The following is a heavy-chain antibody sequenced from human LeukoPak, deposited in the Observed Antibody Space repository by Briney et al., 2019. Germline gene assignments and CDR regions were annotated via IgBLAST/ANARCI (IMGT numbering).Heavy chain of an antibody. CDR3: ANFKPPAPDALDI. J-gene: IGHJ3*02. CDR2: IDGSGDTI. D-gene: IGHD1-14*01. V-gene: IGHV3-48*01. CDR1: GFTFSVYS. Sequence: PGGSLRLSCAASGFTFSVYSMNWVRQAPGKGLEWLSYIDGSGDTIYYADSVKGRFTISRDNAQKSVYLQMDSLRAEDTVIYYCANFKPPAPDALDIWGQGTLITVSS.